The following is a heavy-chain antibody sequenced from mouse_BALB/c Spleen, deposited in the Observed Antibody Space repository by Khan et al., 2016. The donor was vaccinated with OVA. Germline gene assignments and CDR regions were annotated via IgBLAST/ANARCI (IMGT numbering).Heavy chain of an antibody. V-gene: IGHV5-4*02. CDR3: ARGYYGDPFAY. CDR1: GFTFSDYY. Sequence: EVELVESGGGLVKPGGSLKLSCAASGFTFSDYYMYWVRQTPEKRLEWVATISDGGSYTYYPDSVSGRFPISRDDAKNNLYLQMNSLKSEDTAMYNCARGYYGDPFAYWGQGTLVTVSA. J-gene: IGHJ3*01. D-gene: IGHD2-13*01. CDR2: ISDGGSYT.